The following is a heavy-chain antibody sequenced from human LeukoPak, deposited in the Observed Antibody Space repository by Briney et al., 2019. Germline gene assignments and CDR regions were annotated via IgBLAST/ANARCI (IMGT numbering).Heavy chain of an antibody. CDR2: ISSSSSYI. J-gene: IGHJ4*02. CDR3: ARDKVGVGATGYFDY. CDR1: GFTFSSYS. V-gene: IGHV3-21*01. Sequence: GGSLRLSCAASGFTFSSYSMNWVRQAPGKGLEWVSSISSSSSYIYYADSVKGRFTISRDNAKNSLYLQMNSLRAEDTAVYYCARDKVGVGATGYFDYWGQGTLVTVSS. D-gene: IGHD1-26*01.